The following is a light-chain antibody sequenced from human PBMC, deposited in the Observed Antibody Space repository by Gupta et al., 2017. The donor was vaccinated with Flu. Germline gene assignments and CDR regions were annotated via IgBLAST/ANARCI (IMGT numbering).Light chain of an antibody. CDR2: GVS. V-gene: IGKV3-15*01. CDR3: QHDSDWPLT. Sequence: EIVMTQSPATLSVSPGERATLSCRASQNVRNNFLAWYQQKPGQAPRLLMHGVSTRATGIPARFSGSGSGTXFTLTIXSLQSEDFAVYYCQHDSDWPLTFGXGTKVVIK. CDR1: QNVRNN. J-gene: IGKJ4*01.